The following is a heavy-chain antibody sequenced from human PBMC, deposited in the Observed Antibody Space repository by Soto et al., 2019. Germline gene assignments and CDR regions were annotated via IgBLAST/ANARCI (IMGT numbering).Heavy chain of an antibody. CDR1: GVSISSGNW. CDR3: ARLVYDTRLNYMYFGF. J-gene: IGHJ4*02. V-gene: IGHV4-4*02. D-gene: IGHD2-8*01. Sequence: SETLSLTCAVSGVSISSGNWWTWVRQTPQRGLEYSGEIFNDGTANNYPSFARRVGISVDTSKNQFSLKLPSETAADTAIYFCARLVYDTRLNYMYFGFLGQGALGTGPS. CDR2: IFNDGTA.